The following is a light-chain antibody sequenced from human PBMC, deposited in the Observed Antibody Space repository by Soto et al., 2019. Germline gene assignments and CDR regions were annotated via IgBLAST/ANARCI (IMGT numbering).Light chain of an antibody. Sequence: QSALTQPASVSGSPGQSITISCTGSSSDVGGYDYVSWYQHQPGKAPTLMIYEVASRPSGVSNRLYGSKSGNTASLTIAGLRAEDEGDYYCSSHSSSNTLVVFGGGTKLTVL. CDR1: SSDVGGYDY. CDR2: EVA. CDR3: SSHSSSNTLVV. J-gene: IGLJ3*02. V-gene: IGLV2-14*01.